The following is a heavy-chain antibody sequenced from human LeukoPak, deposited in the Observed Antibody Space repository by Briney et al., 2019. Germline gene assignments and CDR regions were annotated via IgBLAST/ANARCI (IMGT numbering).Heavy chain of an antibody. CDR3: AGIAARQNWIDP. V-gene: IGHV3-21*01. Sequence: PGGSLRLSCAASGFTFSSYSMNWVRQAPGKGLEWVSSISSGSSYIYYADSVKGRFTISRDNAKNSLYLQMNSLRADDTAVYYCAGIAARQNWIDPWGQGSLVTVSS. D-gene: IGHD6-6*01. CDR1: GFTFSSYS. CDR2: ISSGSSYI. J-gene: IGHJ5*02.